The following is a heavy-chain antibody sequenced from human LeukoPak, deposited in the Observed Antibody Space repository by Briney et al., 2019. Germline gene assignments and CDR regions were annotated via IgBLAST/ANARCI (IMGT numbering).Heavy chain of an antibody. CDR3: ATYRWELLPDS. CDR1: GGSVGGYY. CDR2: INHNGST. Sequence: ASETLSLMYTVYGGSVGGYYWGWIRQPPGKGLEWIGEINHNGSTNYNPSLKSRVTISVDTSKNQFSLKLSSVTAADTAVYYCATYRWELLPDSWGQGTLVTASS. D-gene: IGHD1-26*01. V-gene: IGHV4-34*01. J-gene: IGHJ5*01.